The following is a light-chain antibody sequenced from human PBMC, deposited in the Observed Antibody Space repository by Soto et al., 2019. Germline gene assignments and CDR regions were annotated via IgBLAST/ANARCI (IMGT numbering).Light chain of an antibody. CDR2: KAS. CDR3: QQYNSYWT. J-gene: IGKJ1*01. V-gene: IGKV1-5*03. CDR1: QSIIRW. Sequence: DIQMTQSPSTLSASVGDRVTITCRASQSIIRWLAWYQQKPGKAPKLLISKASSLESGVPSRFSGSGCGTEFTLTISRLQPDDFATYYCQQYNSYWTFGQGTKVEI.